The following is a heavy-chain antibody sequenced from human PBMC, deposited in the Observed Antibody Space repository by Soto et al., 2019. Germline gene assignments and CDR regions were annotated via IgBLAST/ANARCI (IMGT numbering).Heavy chain of an antibody. CDR2: INAGNGNT. CDR1: GYTFTSYA. Sequence: ASVKVSCKASGYTFTSYAMHWVRQAPGQRLEWMGWINAGNGNTKYSQKFQGRVTITRDTSASTAYXXXXXXXSEDTAVYYCARSWNAFDIWGQGTMVTVSS. V-gene: IGHV1-3*01. CDR3: ARSWNAFDI. D-gene: IGHD5-12*01. J-gene: IGHJ3*02.